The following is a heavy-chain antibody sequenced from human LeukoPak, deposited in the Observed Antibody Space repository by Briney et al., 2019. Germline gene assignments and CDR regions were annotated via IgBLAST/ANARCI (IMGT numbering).Heavy chain of an antibody. Sequence: PGGSLRLSCAASGFTFSSYGMHCVRQAPGRGLEWVAVISYDGSNKYYADSVKGRFTISRDNSKNTLYLQMTSLRAEDTAVYDCAKELPDYGDSRLSPGFDYWGQGTLVTVSS. J-gene: IGHJ4*02. CDR2: ISYDGSNK. V-gene: IGHV3-30*18. CDR1: GFTFSSYG. CDR3: AKELPDYGDSRLSPGFDY. D-gene: IGHD4-17*01.